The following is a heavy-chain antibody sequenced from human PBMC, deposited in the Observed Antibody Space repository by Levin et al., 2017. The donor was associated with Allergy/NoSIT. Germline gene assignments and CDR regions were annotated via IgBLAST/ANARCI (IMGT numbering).Heavy chain of an antibody. CDR1: GFTFSSFA. V-gene: IGHV3-64*01. J-gene: IGHJ4*02. CDR2: ISSNGAIT. D-gene: IGHD4-11*01. CDR3: ARDSAGDYSNYIGY. Sequence: GESLKISCAASGFTFSSFAMHWVRQAPGEGLEYVSAISSNGAITRYANSVKGRVTISRDNSKSTLYLQMGSLRPEDMAVCYCARDSAGDYSNYIGYWGQGTLVTVSS.